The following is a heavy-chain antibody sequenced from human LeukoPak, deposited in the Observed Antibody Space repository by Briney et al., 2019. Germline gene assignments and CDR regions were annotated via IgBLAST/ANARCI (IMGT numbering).Heavy chain of an antibody. CDR3: AKDLYGSGSYEIRLFDY. CDR2: IRFDGSKT. V-gene: IGHV3-30*02. Sequence: GGSLRLSCAASGFTFISYGMHWVRQAPGKGLEWVAFIRFDGSKTFYGDSVKGRFTVSRDNPKNTLYLQMNSLRAEDTAVYYCAKDLYGSGSYEIRLFDYWGQGTLVTISS. CDR1: GFTFISYG. J-gene: IGHJ4*02. D-gene: IGHD3-10*01.